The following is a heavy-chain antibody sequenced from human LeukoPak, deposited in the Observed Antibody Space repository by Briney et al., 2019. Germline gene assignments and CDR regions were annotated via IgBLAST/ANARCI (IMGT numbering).Heavy chain of an antibody. J-gene: IGHJ5*02. CDR1: GGSISSYY. Sequence: SETLSLTCTVSGGSISSYYGIWIRQPPGKGLEWIGYIYHSGSTYYNPSLKSRVTISVDRSKNQFSLKLSSVTAADTAVYYCARALVDYDILTGYPKGGWFDPWGQGTLVTVSS. V-gene: IGHV4-59*12. CDR2: IYHSGST. D-gene: IGHD3-9*01. CDR3: ARALVDYDILTGYPKGGWFDP.